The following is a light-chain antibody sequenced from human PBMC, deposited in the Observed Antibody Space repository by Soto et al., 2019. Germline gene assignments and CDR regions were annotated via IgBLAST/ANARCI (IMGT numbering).Light chain of an antibody. J-gene: IGLJ2*01. CDR2: EVT. V-gene: IGLV2-8*01. Sequence: QSVLTQPPSASGSPGQSVTISCTGTSSDVGAYDYVFWYQHHPGRAPKLIISEVTKRPSGVPDRFSGSKSGNTASLTVSGLQADDEAEYYCSSYEGGNAGGDSYVIFGGGTKLTVL. CDR3: SSYEGGNAGGDSYVI. CDR1: SSDVGAYDY.